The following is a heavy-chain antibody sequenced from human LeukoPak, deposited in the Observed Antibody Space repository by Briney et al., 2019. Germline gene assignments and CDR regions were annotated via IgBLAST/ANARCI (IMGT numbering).Heavy chain of an antibody. CDR3: ARTPQGYYYMDV. CDR2: INHSGST. Sequence: SETLSLTCAVYGGSFSGYYWSWIRQPPGKGLEWIGEINHSGSTNYNPSLKSRVTISVDTSKNQFSLKLSSVTAADTAVYYCARTPQGYYYMDVWGKGTTITVSS. CDR1: GGSFSGYY. J-gene: IGHJ6*03. V-gene: IGHV4-34*01.